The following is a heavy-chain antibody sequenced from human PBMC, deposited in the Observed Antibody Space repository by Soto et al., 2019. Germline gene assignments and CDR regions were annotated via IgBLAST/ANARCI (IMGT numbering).Heavy chain of an antibody. J-gene: IGHJ4*02. CDR2: IVVGSGNT. V-gene: IGHV1-58*01. CDR3: AADTGTGDSGSYLSDY. CDR1: GFTFTSSA. Sequence: SVKVSCKASGFTFTSSAVQWVRQARGQRLEWIGWIVVGSGNTNYAQKFQERVTITRDMSTSTAYMELSSLRSEDTAVYYCAADTGTGDSGSYLSDYWGQGTLVTVSS. D-gene: IGHD1-26*01.